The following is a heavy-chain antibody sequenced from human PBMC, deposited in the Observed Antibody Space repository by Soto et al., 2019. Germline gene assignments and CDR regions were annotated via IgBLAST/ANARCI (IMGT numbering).Heavy chain of an antibody. J-gene: IGHJ5*02. CDR2: IYYSGST. V-gene: IGHV4-39*01. CDR3: ARKLRCSGGSCYDWFDP. Sequence: QLQLQESGPGLVKPSETLSLTCTVSGGSISSSSYYWGWIRQPPGKGLEWIGSIYYSGSTYYNPSLKSRVTISVDTSKNQFSLKLSSVTAADTAVYYCARKLRCSGGSCYDWFDPWGQGTLVTVSS. D-gene: IGHD2-15*01. CDR1: GGSISSSSYY.